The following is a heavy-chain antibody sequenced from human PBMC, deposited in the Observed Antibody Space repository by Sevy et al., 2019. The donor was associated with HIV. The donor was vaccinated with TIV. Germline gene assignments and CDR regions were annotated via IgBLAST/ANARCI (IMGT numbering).Heavy chain of an antibody. CDR2: ISHDGFNQ. CDR1: GFTFSDYA. V-gene: IGHV3-30*04. D-gene: IGHD6-13*01. J-gene: IGHJ4*01. Sequence: GGSLRLSCAASGFTFSDYAMHWVRQAPGKGLEWVAVISHDGFNQYYADSVKGRLTISRDSSKTTLYLEMHSLRAEDTALYYCARDRRAGYSSNWYRDFDYWGHGTLVTVSS. CDR3: ARDRRAGYSSNWYRDFDY.